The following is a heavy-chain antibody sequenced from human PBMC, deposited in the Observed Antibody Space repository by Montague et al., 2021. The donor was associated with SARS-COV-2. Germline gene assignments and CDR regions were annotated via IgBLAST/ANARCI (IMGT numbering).Heavy chain of an antibody. CDR2: IYYSGST. CDR1: GGSISSSSYY. CDR3: ARVGRQQLVRLSGMDV. Sequence: SETLSLTCTVSGGSISSSSYYWGWIRQPPGKGLEWIESIYYSGSTYYNPSLKSRVTISVDTSRNQFSLQLNSVTAADTAVYYCARVGRQQLVRLSGMDVWGQGTTVTVSS. V-gene: IGHV4-39*07. J-gene: IGHJ6*02. D-gene: IGHD6-13*01.